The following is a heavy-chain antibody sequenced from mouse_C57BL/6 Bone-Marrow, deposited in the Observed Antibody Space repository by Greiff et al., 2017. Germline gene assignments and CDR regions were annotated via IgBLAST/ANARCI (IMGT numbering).Heavy chain of an antibody. V-gene: IGHV1-55*01. D-gene: IGHD5-1-1*01. J-gene: IGHJ3*01. CDR2: FYPGSGST. CDR3: ARETLGYLPAY. CDR1: GYTFTSYW. Sequence: QVQLKQPGAELVKPGASVKMSCKASGYTFTSYWLTWVKQRPGQGLEWIGDFYPGSGSTNYNEKFKSKATLTVDTSSSTVYMQLSSLTAEYSAFYYCARETLGYLPAYWGQGTLVTVSA.